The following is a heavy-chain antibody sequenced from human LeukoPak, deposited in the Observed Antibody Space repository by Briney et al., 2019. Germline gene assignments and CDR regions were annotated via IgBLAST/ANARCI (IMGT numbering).Heavy chain of an antibody. V-gene: IGHV5-51*01. D-gene: IGHD1-7*01. CDR1: GYSFTSYW. CDR3: ARHIPGTPFAY. Sequence: GEALKISCKGSGYSFTSYWIGWVRQMPGKGLEWMGIIYPGDSDTRYSPSFQGPVTISAAKSISTAYLQWSSLKASDTAMYYFARHIPGTPFAYCGQGTLVTVSS. CDR2: IYPGDSDT. J-gene: IGHJ4*02.